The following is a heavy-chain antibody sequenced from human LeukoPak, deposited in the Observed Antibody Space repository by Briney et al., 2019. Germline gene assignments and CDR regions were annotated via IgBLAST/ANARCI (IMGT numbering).Heavy chain of an antibody. D-gene: IGHD3-10*01. CDR3: TRGTGSYYSLGY. CDR2: INSDGSST. J-gene: IGHJ4*02. CDR1: GFTFSSYR. Sequence: GSLRLSCAVSGFTFSSYRMHWVRQAPGKGLVWVSRINSDGSSTIYADSVQGRFTISRDNAKNTLYLQMNSLRAEDTAVYFCTRGTGSYYSLGYWGQGTLVTVSS. V-gene: IGHV3-74*01.